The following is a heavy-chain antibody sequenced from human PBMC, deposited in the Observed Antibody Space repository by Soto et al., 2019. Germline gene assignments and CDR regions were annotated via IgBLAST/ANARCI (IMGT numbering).Heavy chain of an antibody. CDR3: AKGSSASCYANMDV. Sequence: GGSLRLSCTASGFTFTNYAMSWVRQAPGKGLEWVSVISGSGDSTYYADSVKGRFTISRDTSKNTLYLQVNSRRAEDTAVYYCAKGSSASCYANMDVWGKGTTVTVSS. CDR2: ISGSGDST. CDR1: GFTFTNYA. D-gene: IGHD2-2*01. V-gene: IGHV3-23*01. J-gene: IGHJ6*03.